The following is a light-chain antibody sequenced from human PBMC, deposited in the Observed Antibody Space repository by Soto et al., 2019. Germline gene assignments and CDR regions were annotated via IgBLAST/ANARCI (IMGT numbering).Light chain of an antibody. CDR1: QTVSSSY. J-gene: IGKJ1*01. CDR2: GTS. V-gene: IGKV3-15*01. CDR3: QQYNDWPRT. Sequence: EIVMTQSPATLSVSPGERATLSCRASQTVSSSYLAWYQQRPGQAPRLLIYGTSTRATGTPARFSGGGSGTEFTLTISSLQSEDFAVYYCQQYNDWPRTFGQGTKVDIK.